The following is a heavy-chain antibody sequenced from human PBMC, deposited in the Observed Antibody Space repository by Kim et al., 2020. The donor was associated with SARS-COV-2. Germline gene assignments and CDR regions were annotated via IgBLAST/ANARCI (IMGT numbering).Heavy chain of an antibody. CDR1: GFTFSSYG. Sequence: GGSLRLSCAASGFTFSSYGMHWVRQAPGKGLEWVAVIWYDGSNKYYADSVKGRFTISRDNSKNTLYLQMNSLRAEDTAVYYCAGGYYGSGSYYEVDYWGQGTLVTVSS. D-gene: IGHD3-10*01. CDR2: IWYDGSNK. V-gene: IGHV3-33*01. CDR3: AGGYYGSGSYYEVDY. J-gene: IGHJ4*02.